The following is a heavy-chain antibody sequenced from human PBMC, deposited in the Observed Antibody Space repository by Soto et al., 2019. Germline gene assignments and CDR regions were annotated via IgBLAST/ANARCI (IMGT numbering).Heavy chain of an antibody. J-gene: IGHJ5*01. CDR3: AWSGFHWLDS. Sequence: GGSLRLSCAASGITFSDAWMGWVRQAPGKGLEWVGRIQANANGGTTHYAAPVKGRFSISRDDSKNTVYLQMNSLKIEDTAVYYCAWSGFHWLDSWGHGTLVTV. CDR2: IQANANGGTT. D-gene: IGHD3-3*01. V-gene: IGHV3-15*01. CDR1: GITFSDAW.